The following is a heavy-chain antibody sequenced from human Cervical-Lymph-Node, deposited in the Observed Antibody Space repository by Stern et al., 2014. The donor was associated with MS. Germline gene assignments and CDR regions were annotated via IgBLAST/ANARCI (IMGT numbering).Heavy chain of an antibody. D-gene: IGHD2-8*01. V-gene: IGHV3-11*06. CDR1: GFTFSDYY. J-gene: IGHJ6*02. Sequence: VQLEESGGGLVKPGGSLRLSCAASGFTFSDYYMSWIRQAPGKGLEWVSYISSSSSYTNYADSVKGRFTISRDNAKNSLYLQMNSLRAEDTAVYYCARVRIVLMVYAGMDVWGQGTTVTVSS. CDR3: ARVRIVLMVYAGMDV. CDR2: ISSSSSYT.